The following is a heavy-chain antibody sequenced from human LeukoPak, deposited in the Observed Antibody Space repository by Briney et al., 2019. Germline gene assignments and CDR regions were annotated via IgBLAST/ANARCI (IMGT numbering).Heavy chain of an antibody. J-gene: IGHJ6*03. CDR3: ARDTTRPGSYLFYYYYYYMDV. CDR2: ISSSSSYI. D-gene: IGHD1-26*01. CDR1: GFTFSSYS. Sequence: PGGSLRLSCAASGFTFSSYSMNWVRQAPGKGLEWVSSISSSSSYIYYADSVKGRFTISGDNAKNSLYLQMNSLRAEDTAVYYCARDTTRPGSYLFYYYYYYMDVWGKGTTVTVSS. V-gene: IGHV3-21*01.